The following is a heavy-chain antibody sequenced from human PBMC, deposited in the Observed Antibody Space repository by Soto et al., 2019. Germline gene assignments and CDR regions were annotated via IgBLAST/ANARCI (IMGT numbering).Heavy chain of an antibody. J-gene: IGHJ6*02. CDR1: GFTFDDYA. CDR3: AKSSSPYYYYGMDV. CDR2: ISWISGSI. Sequence: PGGSPRLSCAASGFTFDDYAMYWVRQAPGKGLEWVSSISWISGSIGYADSVKGRFTISRDNAENSLYLQMNSLRAEDTALYYCAKSSSPYYYYGMDVWGQGTTVTVSS. V-gene: IGHV3-9*01.